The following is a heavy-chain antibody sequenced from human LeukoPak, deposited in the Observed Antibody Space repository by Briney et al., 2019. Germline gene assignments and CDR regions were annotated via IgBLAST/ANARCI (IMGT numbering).Heavy chain of an antibody. Sequence: GASVKVSCKASGYTFTGYYMHWVRQAPGQGLEWMGWINPNSGGTNYAQKFQGRVTMTRDTSISTAYMELSRLRSDDTAVYYCARPTEPQQQLVPPHFDYWGQGTLVTVSS. CDR3: ARPTEPQQQLVPPHFDY. V-gene: IGHV1-2*02. CDR2: INPNSGGT. CDR1: GYTFTGYY. D-gene: IGHD6-13*01. J-gene: IGHJ4*02.